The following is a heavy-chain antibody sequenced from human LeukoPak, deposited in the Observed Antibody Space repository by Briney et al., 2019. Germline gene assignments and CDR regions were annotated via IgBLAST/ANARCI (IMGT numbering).Heavy chain of an antibody. V-gene: IGHV3-23*01. CDR1: GFTFSSYA. CDR3: ARYYYDSSGYYYPPNDAFDI. J-gene: IGHJ3*02. CDR2: ISGSGGST. Sequence: GGSLRLSCAASGFTFSSYAMSWVRQAPGKGLEWVSAISGSGGSTYYADSVKGRFTISRDNAKNSLYLQMNSLRAEDTAVYYCARYYYDSSGYYYPPNDAFDIWGQGTMVTVSS. D-gene: IGHD3-22*01.